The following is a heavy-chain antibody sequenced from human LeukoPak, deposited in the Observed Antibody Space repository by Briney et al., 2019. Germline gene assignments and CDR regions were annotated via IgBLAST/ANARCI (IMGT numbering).Heavy chain of an antibody. CDR1: GGSISSYY. Sequence: SETLSLTCTVSGGSISSYYWSWIRQPPGKGLEWIGYIYYSGSTNYNPSLKSRVTISVDTSKNQFSLKLSSVTAADTAVYYCARVSYDYVWGSYRYAFDIWGQGTMVTVSS. V-gene: IGHV4-59*01. CDR3: ARVSYDYVWGSYRYAFDI. D-gene: IGHD3-16*02. J-gene: IGHJ3*02. CDR2: IYYSGST.